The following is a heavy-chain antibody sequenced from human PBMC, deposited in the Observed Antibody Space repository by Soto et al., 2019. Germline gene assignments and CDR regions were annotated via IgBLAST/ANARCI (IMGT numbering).Heavy chain of an antibody. CDR2: ISGSGGST. Sequence: LRLSCAASGFTFSSYAMSWVRQAPGKGLEWVSAISGSGGSTYYADSVKGRFTISRDNSKNTLYLQMNSLRAEDTAVYYCRSDSSGYFHFDYWGQGTLVTAPQ. CDR1: GFTFSSYA. V-gene: IGHV3-23*01. CDR3: RSDSSGYFHFDY. D-gene: IGHD3-22*01. J-gene: IGHJ4*02.